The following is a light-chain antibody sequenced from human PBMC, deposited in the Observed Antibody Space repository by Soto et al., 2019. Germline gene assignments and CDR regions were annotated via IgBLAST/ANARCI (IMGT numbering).Light chain of an antibody. CDR2: DDS. CDR1: NIGSKS. V-gene: IGLV3-21*02. CDR3: SSYTSRLTWV. J-gene: IGLJ3*02. Sequence: SYELTQPPSVSVAPGQTARITCGGNNIGSKSVHWYQQKPGQAPVLVVYDDSDRPSGIPERFSGSNSGNTASLTISGLQADDEADYYCSSYTSRLTWVFGGGTKLTVL.